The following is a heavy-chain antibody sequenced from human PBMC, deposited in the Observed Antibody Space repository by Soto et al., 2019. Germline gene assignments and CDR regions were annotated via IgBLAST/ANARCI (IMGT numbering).Heavy chain of an antibody. CDR3: ARDGYYYDSSGYQRVYYFDY. CDR1: GGSISSYY. CDR2: IYYSGST. V-gene: IGHV4-59*01. Sequence: QVQLQESGPGLVKPSETLSLTCTVSGGSISSYYWSWIRQPPGKGLEWIGYIYYSGSTNYNPSLKIRDTISVDTSKNQFSLKLSSVTAADTAVYYCARDGYYYDSSGYQRVYYFDYWGQGTLVTVSS. D-gene: IGHD3-22*01. J-gene: IGHJ4*02.